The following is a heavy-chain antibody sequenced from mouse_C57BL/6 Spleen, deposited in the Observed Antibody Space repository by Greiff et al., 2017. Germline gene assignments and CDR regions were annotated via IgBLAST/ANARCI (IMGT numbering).Heavy chain of an antibody. D-gene: IGHD2-1*01. CDR3: ASLIACGNGYFDV. CDR2: INPSNGGT. CDR1: GYTFTSYW. J-gene: IGHJ1*03. V-gene: IGHV1-53*01. Sequence: QVQLQQPGTELVKPGASVKLSCTASGYTFTSYWMPWVKQTPGQGLEWIGNINPSNGGTNYNEKFKSKATLTVDKSSSTAYLQLSSLRAEDSAVYYCASLIACGNGYFDVWGTGTTVTVSS.